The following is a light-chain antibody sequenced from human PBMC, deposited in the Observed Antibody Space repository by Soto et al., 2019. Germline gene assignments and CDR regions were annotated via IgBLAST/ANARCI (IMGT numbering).Light chain of an antibody. V-gene: IGLV3-21*04. J-gene: IGLJ2*01. CDR3: QVWDSSGDHPGV. Sequence: SYELTQPPSVSVAPGKTARITCGGNNIGSKSVHWYQQKPGQAPVLVIYYDSDRPSGIPERSSGSNSGNTATLTISRVEAGDEADYYRQVWDSSGDHPGVFGGGTKLTVL. CDR2: YDS. CDR1: NIGSKS.